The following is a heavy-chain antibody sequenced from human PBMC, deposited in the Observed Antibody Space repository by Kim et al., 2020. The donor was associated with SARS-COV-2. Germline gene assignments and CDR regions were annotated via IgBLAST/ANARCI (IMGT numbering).Heavy chain of an antibody. Sequence: GGSLRLSCAASGFNFSTYWMSWVRQAPGKGLEWVANIKEDGGEKYYVDSLKGRFTISRDNAKNSLYLQMNSLRAEDTAVYYCARDPSGGSSWSRLPKYAMDVWGQGATVTLSS. CDR2: IKEDGGEK. CDR1: GFNFSTYW. D-gene: IGHD6-13*01. V-gene: IGHV3-7*05. J-gene: IGHJ6*02. CDR3: ARDPSGGSSWSRLPKYAMDV.